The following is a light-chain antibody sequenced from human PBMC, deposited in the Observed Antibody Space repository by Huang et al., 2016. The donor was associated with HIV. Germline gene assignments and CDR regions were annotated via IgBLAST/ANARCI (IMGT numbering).Light chain of an antibody. CDR2: KAS. Sequence: DIQMTQSPSTLSASIWDRVVITCRASQSISTWLAWYQQKPGKVPNLLIYKASTLESGVPSRFSGSGSGTEFTLTISSLQPDDFATYYCQQYNSHSRTFGQGTRVEIK. CDR3: QQYNSHSRT. CDR1: QSISTW. V-gene: IGKV1-5*03. J-gene: IGKJ1*01.